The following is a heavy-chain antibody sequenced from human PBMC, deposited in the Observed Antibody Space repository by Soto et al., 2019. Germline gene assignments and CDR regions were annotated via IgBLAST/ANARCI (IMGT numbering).Heavy chain of an antibody. CDR2: IYYSGST. CDR1: GGSVSSGSYY. D-gene: IGHD2-15*01. V-gene: IGHV4-61*01. J-gene: IGHJ4*02. CDR3: AREVVAATRADY. Sequence: QVQLQESGPGLVKPSETLSLTCTVSGGSVSSGSYYWSWIRQPPGKGLEWIGYIYYSGSTNYNPSLRSRATSPVYTTKNQCSLKLSSVTAADTAVYYCAREVVAATRADYWGQRTLVTVSS.